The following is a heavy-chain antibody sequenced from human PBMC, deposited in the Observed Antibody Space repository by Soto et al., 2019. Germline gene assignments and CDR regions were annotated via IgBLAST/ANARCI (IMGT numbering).Heavy chain of an antibody. D-gene: IGHD4-17*01. V-gene: IGHV4-59*02. CDR2: IYYSGST. CDR1: GGSVSSYY. Sequence: ETLSLTCTVSGGSVSSYYWSWIRQPPGKGLEWIGYIYYSGSTNYSPSLKSRVTISVDTSKNQFSLKLSSVTAADTAVYYCARGPDYGDYRPFDYWGQGTLVTVSS. J-gene: IGHJ4*02. CDR3: ARGPDYGDYRPFDY.